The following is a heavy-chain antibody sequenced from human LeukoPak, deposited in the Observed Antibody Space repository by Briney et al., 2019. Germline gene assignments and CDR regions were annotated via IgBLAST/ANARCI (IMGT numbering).Heavy chain of an antibody. CDR3: ARDSARGGYGDDYFDY. CDR1: SGSISTSNYY. J-gene: IGHJ4*02. Sequence: SETLSLTCTVSSGSISTSNYYWGWVRQPPGKALEWIGNIFYSGSTYYSPSLKSRVTISVDTSQNQFSLKVKSVTAAETAVYFCARDSARGGYGDDYFDYWGQGTLVTVSS. V-gene: IGHV4-39*07. CDR2: IFYSGST. D-gene: IGHD4-17*01.